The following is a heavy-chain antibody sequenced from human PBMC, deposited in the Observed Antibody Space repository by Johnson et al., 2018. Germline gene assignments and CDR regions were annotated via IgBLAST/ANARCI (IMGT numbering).Heavy chain of an antibody. Sequence: VQLVQSGGGVVKPGGSLRLSCAASGFTFSNDWTNWVRQAPGKALEWVGHITGKTDGGTTDYAAPVKGRFTITRDESKNTLYLQMNSLKNDDTAVYYCTTATQNRNIGARPGSHYYRYRGVGGQGTTVTVSS. J-gene: IGHJ6*01. CDR2: ITGKTDGGTT. V-gene: IGHV3-15*07. D-gene: IGHD6-6*01. CDR1: GFTFSNDW. CDR3: TTATQNRNIGARPGSHYYRYRGV.